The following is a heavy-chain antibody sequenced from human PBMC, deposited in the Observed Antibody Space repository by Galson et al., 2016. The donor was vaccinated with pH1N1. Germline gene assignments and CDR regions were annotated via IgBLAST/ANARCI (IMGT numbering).Heavy chain of an antibody. Sequence: SLRLSCAVSGFTFSSYVMHWVRQAPGKGLEWVAVISYDGSNKYYGDTVKGRFTISRDNSRNRLYLQMTSLRAEDTVLYYCARESILVTLESFDIWGQGTMVTVSS. CDR1: GFTFSSYV. CDR3: ARESILVTLESFDI. V-gene: IGHV3-30*03. D-gene: IGHD2-21*02. J-gene: IGHJ3*02. CDR2: ISYDGSNK.